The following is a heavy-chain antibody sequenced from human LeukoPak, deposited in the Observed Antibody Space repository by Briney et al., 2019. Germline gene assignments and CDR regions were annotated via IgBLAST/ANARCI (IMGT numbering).Heavy chain of an antibody. D-gene: IGHD3-3*01. CDR2: MNPNSGNT. V-gene: IGHV1-8*03. CDR3: ARGPVLRFLEWLLPYYFGY. J-gene: IGHJ4*02. Sequence: GASVKVSCKASGYTFTSYDINWVRQATGQGLEWMGWMNPNSGNTGYAQKFQGRVTITRNTSISTAYMELSSLRSEDTAVYYCARGPVLRFLEWLLPYYFGYWGQGTLVTVSS. CDR1: GYTFTSYD.